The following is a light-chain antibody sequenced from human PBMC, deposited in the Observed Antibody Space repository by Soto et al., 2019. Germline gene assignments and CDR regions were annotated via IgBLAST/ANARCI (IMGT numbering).Light chain of an antibody. CDR2: GAS. V-gene: IGKV3-20*01. CDR3: QQYDNSPWT. CDR1: QSVDSSY. Sequence: EIVLTQSPGTLSLSPGDRATLSCRASQSVDSSYLAWYQQKPGQAPRLLIYGASNRATGIPDRFSGSGSGTDFTLTISSLQSEDFAVYYCQQYDNSPWTFGQGTKVDIK. J-gene: IGKJ1*01.